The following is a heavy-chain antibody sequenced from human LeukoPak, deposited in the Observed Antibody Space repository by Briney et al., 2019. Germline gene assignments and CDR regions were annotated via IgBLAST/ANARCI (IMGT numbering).Heavy chain of an antibody. CDR1: GYTFTSYG. Sequence: ASVKVSCKASGYTFTSYGISWVRQAPGQGLEWMGWMNPNSGNTGYAQKFQGRVTMTRNTSISTAYMELSSLRSEDTAVYYCARRPSMVRGVIIGPNYYYGMDVWGQGTTVTVSS. D-gene: IGHD3-10*01. CDR3: ARRPSMVRGVIIGPNYYYGMDV. CDR2: MNPNSGNT. J-gene: IGHJ6*02. V-gene: IGHV1-8*02.